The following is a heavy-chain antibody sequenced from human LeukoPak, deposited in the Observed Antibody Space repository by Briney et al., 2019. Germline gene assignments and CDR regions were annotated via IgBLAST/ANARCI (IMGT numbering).Heavy chain of an antibody. V-gene: IGHV4-34*01. CDR1: GRSFSGYY. CDR3: ASCASSSVYNWFDP. J-gene: IGHJ5*02. D-gene: IGHD6-6*01. Sequence: TSETLSLTCAVYGRSFSGYYWSWIRQPPGKGLEWIGEINHSGSTNYNPSLKSRVTISVDTSKNQFSLKLSSVTAADTAVYYCASCASSSVYNWFDPWGQGTLVTVSS. CDR2: INHSGST.